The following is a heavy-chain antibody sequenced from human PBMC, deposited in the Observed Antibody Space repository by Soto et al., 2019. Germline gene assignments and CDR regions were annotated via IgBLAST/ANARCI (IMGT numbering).Heavy chain of an antibody. Sequence: RLSCAASGFIFSSYWMSWVRQAPGKGLEWVANINQYGSERYYVDSVKGRFTISRENAKDSLYLQMNSLRAEDTAVYYCARGIGVDVWGQGTTVTVSS. D-gene: IGHD3-10*01. CDR1: GFIFSSYW. V-gene: IGHV3-7*03. CDR2: INQYGSER. CDR3: ARGIGVDV. J-gene: IGHJ6*02.